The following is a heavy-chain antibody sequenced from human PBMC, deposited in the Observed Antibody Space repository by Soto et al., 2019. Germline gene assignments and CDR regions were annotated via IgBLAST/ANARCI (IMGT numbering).Heavy chain of an antibody. Sequence: SETLSLTCAVYGGSFSGYYWSWIRQPPGKGLEWIGEINHSGSTNYNPSLKSRVTISVDTSKNQFSLKLSSVTAADTAVYYCARLGYSYGYQPTDYWGQGTLVTAPQ. D-gene: IGHD5-18*01. CDR1: GGSFSGYY. CDR2: INHSGST. V-gene: IGHV4-34*01. CDR3: ARLGYSYGYQPTDY. J-gene: IGHJ4*02.